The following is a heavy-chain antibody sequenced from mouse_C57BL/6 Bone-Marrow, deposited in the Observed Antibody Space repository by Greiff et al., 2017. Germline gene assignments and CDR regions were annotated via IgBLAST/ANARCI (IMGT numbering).Heavy chain of an antibody. CDR2: ISDGGSYT. Sequence: EVMLVESGGGLVKPGGSLKLSCAASGFTFSSYAMSWVRQTPGKRLEWVATISDGGSYTYYPDNVKGRFTISRDNAKNNLYLQMSHLTSEDTAMYYCARDLPVGVWDFDVWGTGTTVTVSS. CDR3: ARDLPVGVWDFDV. V-gene: IGHV5-4*01. D-gene: IGHD4-1*01. J-gene: IGHJ1*03. CDR1: GFTFSSYA.